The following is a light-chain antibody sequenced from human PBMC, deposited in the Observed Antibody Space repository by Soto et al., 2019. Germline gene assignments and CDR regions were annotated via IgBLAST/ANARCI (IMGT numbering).Light chain of an antibody. CDR3: QQLTSYPLT. V-gene: IGKV1-5*03. CDR1: ESISTW. CDR2: GAS. Sequence: DIQRTQSPSSLSGSVGDIVTMTGLASESISTWLAWYQQKPGKAPKLLIYGASSLESGVPSRFSGGGSGTQFTLTISNLQPEDFATYCCQQLTSYPLTFGGGTKVDIK. J-gene: IGKJ4*01.